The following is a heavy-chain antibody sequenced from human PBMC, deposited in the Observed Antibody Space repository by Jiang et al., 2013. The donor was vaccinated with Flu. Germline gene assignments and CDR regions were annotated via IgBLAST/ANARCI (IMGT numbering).Heavy chain of an antibody. CDR2: IIPIVGMP. CDR3: VRGQVVLDLAVGPVATSDALDI. V-gene: IGHV1-69*02. CDR1: GGTFNRYT. J-gene: IGHJ3*02. Sequence: GAEVKKPGSSVKVSCQASGGTFNRYTINWVRQAPGQGPEWMGRIIPIVGMPDYAQNFEGRVTINADKFTNTVYMDLSSLKYEDTAVYYCVRGQVVLDLAVGPVATSDALDIWGQGTMLIVSS. D-gene: IGHD2-2*01.